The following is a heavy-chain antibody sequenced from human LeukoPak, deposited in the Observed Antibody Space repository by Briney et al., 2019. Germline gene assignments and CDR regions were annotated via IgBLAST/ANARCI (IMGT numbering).Heavy chain of an antibody. Sequence: SETLSLTCTVSGGSISSYYWSWIRQPAGKGLEWIGRIYTSGSTNYNPSLKSRVTMSVDTSKNQFSLKLSSVTAADTAVYYCPSSGVVAATSRIYYYYGMDVWGQGTTVTVSS. V-gene: IGHV4-4*07. CDR3: PSSGVVAATSRIYYYYGMDV. CDR1: GGSISSYY. J-gene: IGHJ6*02. D-gene: IGHD2-15*01. CDR2: IYTSGST.